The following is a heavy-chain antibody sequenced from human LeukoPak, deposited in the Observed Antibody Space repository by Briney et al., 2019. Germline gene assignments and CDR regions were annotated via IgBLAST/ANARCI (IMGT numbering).Heavy chain of an antibody. V-gene: IGHV4-34*01. J-gene: IGHJ4*02. Sequence: SETLSLTCAVYGGSFSGYYWSWIRQPPGKGLEWIGEINHSGSTNYNPSLKSRVTISVDTFKNQFSLKLSSVTAADTAVYYCARHKRGERSSTSFADTAMGQGLDYWGQGTLVTVSS. CDR2: INHSGST. CDR3: ARHKRGERSSTSFADTAMGQGLDY. D-gene: IGHD2-2*01. CDR1: GGSFSGYY.